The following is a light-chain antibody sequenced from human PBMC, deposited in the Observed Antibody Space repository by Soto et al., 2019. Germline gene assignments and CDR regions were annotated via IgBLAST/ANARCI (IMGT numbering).Light chain of an antibody. Sequence: DIVLTQTPLSLSVTPGQSASISCKSSQSLPQSNGKTYLYRFLQKPGQPPRLLICEVSNRCSGVPDRCSGSGSGTDFTLTISRVEAEDVGFYYCMQSMQLWTFGQGTKVEV. V-gene: IGKV2D-29*01. CDR2: EVS. J-gene: IGKJ1*01. CDR1: QSLPQSNGKTY. CDR3: MQSMQLWT.